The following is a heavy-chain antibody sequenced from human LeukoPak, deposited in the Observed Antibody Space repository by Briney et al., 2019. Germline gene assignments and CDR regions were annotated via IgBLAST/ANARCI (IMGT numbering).Heavy chain of an antibody. CDR1: GFTFSSYA. Sequence: GGSLRLSCAASGFTFSSYAMSWVRQAPGKGLEWVSAISGSGGSTYYADSVKGRFTISRDNSKNTLYLQMNSLRAEDTAVYYCAKARTRLYSSGWSFDYWGQGTLVTVSS. CDR3: AKARTRLYSSGWSFDY. V-gene: IGHV3-23*01. D-gene: IGHD6-19*01. J-gene: IGHJ4*02. CDR2: ISGSGGST.